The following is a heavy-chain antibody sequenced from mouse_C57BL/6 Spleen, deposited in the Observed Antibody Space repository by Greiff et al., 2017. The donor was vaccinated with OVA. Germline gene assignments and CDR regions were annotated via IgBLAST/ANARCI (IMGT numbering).Heavy chain of an antibody. CDR2: IHPNSGST. CDR3: ARGGEGFAY. V-gene: IGHV1-64*01. J-gene: IGHJ3*01. Sequence: QVQLQQPGAELVKPGASVKLSCKASGYTFTSYWMHWVKQRPGQGLEWIGMIHPNSGSTNYNEKFKGKATLTADKSSSTAYMQLSSLTSEDSAVYFCARGGEGFAYWGQGTLVTVSA. CDR1: GYTFTSYW.